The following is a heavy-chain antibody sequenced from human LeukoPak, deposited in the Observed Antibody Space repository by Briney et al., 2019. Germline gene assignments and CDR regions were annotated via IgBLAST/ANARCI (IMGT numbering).Heavy chain of an antibody. D-gene: IGHD3-22*01. Sequence: ASVEVSCKASGYTFTSYDINWVRQAPGQGLEWMGWMNPNSGNTGYAQRFQGRVTMTRDTSISTAYMELSSLTSEDTAVYYCARGRSFYDSSGYYPCLDYWGQGTLVTVSS. CDR2: MNPNSGNT. V-gene: IGHV1-8*01. CDR3: ARGRSFYDSSGYYPCLDY. CDR1: GYTFTSYD. J-gene: IGHJ4*02.